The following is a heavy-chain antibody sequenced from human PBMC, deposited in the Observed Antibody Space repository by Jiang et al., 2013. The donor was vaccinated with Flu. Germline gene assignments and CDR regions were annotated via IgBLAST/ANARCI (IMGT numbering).Heavy chain of an antibody. V-gene: IGHV3-48*02. CDR1: GFTFSSYG. CDR3: ARDPTGIAVGDDYFDY. CDR2: ISSSSSTI. D-gene: IGHD6-19*01. J-gene: IGHJ4*02. Sequence: VQLVESGGGVVQPGRSLRLSCAASGFTFSSYGMHWVRQAPGKGLEWVSYISSSSSTIYYADSVKGRFTISRDNAKNSLYLQMNSLRDEDTAVYYCARDPTGIAVGDDYFDYVGPGNPGHRLL.